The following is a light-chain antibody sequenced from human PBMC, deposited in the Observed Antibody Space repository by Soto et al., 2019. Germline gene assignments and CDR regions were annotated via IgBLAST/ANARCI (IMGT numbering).Light chain of an antibody. V-gene: IGLV2-14*01. CDR2: EVT. Sequence: QSALTQPASVSGSPGQSITISCTRTSSDIGGYNYVSWYQQHPGKAPKLLIYEVTNRPSGVSNRFSGSKSGNTASLTISGLQADDEADYYCTSYTTSGTWVFGGGTKLTVL. CDR3: TSYTTSGTWV. CDR1: SSDIGGYNY. J-gene: IGLJ3*02.